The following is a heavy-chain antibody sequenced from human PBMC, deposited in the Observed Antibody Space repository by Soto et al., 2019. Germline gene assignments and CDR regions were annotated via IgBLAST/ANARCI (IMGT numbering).Heavy chain of an antibody. V-gene: IGHV3-30-3*01. Sequence: GGSLRLSCAASGFTFSSYAMHWVRQAPGKGLEWVAVISYDGSNKYYADSVKGRFTISRDNSKNTLYLQMNSLRAEDTAVYYCARDSSEMDYYDSSGYHAAFDIWGQGTMVTVSS. J-gene: IGHJ3*02. D-gene: IGHD3-22*01. CDR3: ARDSSEMDYYDSSGYHAAFDI. CDR1: GFTFSSYA. CDR2: ISYDGSNK.